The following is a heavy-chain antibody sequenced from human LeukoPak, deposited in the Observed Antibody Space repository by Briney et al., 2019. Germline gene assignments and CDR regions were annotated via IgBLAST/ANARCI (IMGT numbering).Heavy chain of an antibody. CDR3: ARGGHSYGTHDASDI. J-gene: IGHJ3*02. CDR2: ISSSGSTI. CDR1: GFTFSSYE. D-gene: IGHD5-18*01. V-gene: IGHV3-48*03. Sequence: GGSLRLSCAASGFTFSSYEMNWVRQAPGKGLEWVSYISSSGSTIYYADSVKGRFTISRDNAKNSLYLQMNSLRAEDTAVYYCARGGHSYGTHDASDIWGQGTMVTVSS.